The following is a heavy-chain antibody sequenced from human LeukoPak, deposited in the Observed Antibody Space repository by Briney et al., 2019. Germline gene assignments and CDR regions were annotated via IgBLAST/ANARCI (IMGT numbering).Heavy chain of an antibody. CDR2: FDPERREA. J-gene: IGHJ4*02. Sequence: ASVKVSCKVSGYSLTDLSMHWVRQAPGNGLEWMGGFDPERREAIYAQKFQGRVFMTEDTSTDTAYMELSSLRSEDTAVYYCAAGGIYSLLDYWGQGTLVTVSS. CDR3: AAGGIYSLLDY. V-gene: IGHV1-24*01. D-gene: IGHD1-26*01. CDR1: GYSLTDLS.